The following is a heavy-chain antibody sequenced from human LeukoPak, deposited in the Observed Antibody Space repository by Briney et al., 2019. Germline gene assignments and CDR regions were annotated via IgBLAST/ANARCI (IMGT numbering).Heavy chain of an antibody. CDR2: IWYDGSNK. Sequence: GGSLRLSCAASGFTFSSYGMHWVRQAPGKGLEWVAVIWYDGSNKYYADSVKGRFTISRDNSKNTLYLQMNSLRAEGTAVYYCARDDYVDTAMVEYFDYWGQGTLVTVSS. CDR3: ARDDYVDTAMVEYFDY. V-gene: IGHV3-33*01. J-gene: IGHJ4*02. D-gene: IGHD5-18*01. CDR1: GFTFSSYG.